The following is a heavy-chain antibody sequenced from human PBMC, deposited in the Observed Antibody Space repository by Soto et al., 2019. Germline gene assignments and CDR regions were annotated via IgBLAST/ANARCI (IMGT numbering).Heavy chain of an antibody. CDR2: IYSGGST. Sequence: GGSLRLSCAASGFTVSSNYMSWVRQAPGKGLEWVSVIYSGGSTYYADSVKGRFTISRHNSKNTLYLQMNSLRAEDTAVYYCARGGLVGRTIKDAFDIWGQGTMVTVSS. J-gene: IGHJ3*02. CDR1: GFTVSSNY. D-gene: IGHD5-12*01. V-gene: IGHV3-53*04. CDR3: ARGGLVGRTIKDAFDI.